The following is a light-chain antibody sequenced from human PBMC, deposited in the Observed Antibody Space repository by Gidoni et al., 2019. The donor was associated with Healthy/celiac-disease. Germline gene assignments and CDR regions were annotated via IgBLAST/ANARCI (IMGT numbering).Light chain of an antibody. CDR3: QQSYSTPWT. CDR2: AAS. CDR1: QSISSY. Sequence: DIQMTQSPSSLSASVGDRVTITCRASQSISSYLNWYQQKPGKAPKLLIYAASRLQSGVPSRFSGSGSGTDFTLTISRLQHEDFATYYCQQSYSTPWTFGQGTKVEIK. V-gene: IGKV1-39*01. J-gene: IGKJ1*01.